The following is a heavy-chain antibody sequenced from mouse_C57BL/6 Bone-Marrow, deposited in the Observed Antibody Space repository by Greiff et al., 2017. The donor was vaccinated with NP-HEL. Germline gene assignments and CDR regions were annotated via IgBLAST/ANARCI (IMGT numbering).Heavy chain of an antibody. CDR3: ARTTRVSYWYFDV. Sequence: EVMLVESGGGLVKPGGSLKLSCAASGFTFSDYGMHWVRQAPEKGLEWVAYISSGSSTIYYADTVKGRFTISRDNAKNTLFLQMTSLRSEDTAMYYCARTTRVSYWYFDVWGTGTTVTVSS. V-gene: IGHV5-17*01. CDR1: GFTFSDYG. D-gene: IGHD2-12*01. J-gene: IGHJ1*03. CDR2: ISSGSSTI.